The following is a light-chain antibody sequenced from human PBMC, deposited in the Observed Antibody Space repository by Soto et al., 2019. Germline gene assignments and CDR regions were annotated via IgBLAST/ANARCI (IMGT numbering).Light chain of an antibody. CDR2: DAS. CDR1: QSLNTW. J-gene: IGKJ4*01. Sequence: DIPVAQLPSTRSASVGDRVTITCRASQSLNTWLAWYQQKPGQAPKLLISDASILESGVPSRFSGSGSGTDFTLTITSLRSDYVAIYYFQWYNTQSVGGGTKVDIK. CDR3: QWYNTQS. V-gene: IGKV1-5*01.